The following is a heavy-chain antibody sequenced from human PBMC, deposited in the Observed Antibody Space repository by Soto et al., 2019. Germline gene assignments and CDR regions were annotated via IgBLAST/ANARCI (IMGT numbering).Heavy chain of an antibody. CDR1: GFTFSNYA. V-gene: IGHV3-30*18. J-gene: IGHJ4*02. CDR3: AKDGAIAAADYFFDY. Sequence: QVQLVESGGGVVQPGRSLKLSCAASGFTFSNYAIHWVRQAPGKGLEWVAVIASDGKDKRYADSGKGRFTISRDNSKNTVYLQRNSLRGEDTAVYYCAKDGAIAAADYFFDYWGQGSLVTVSS. D-gene: IGHD6-13*01. CDR2: IASDGKDK.